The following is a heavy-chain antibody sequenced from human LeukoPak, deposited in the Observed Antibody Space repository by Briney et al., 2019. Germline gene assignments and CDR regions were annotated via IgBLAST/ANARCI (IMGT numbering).Heavy chain of an antibody. Sequence: SETLSLTCTVSDGSISTSSYYWGWIRQPPGKGLEWIGRVFYSGSTCYKPSLKSRVSISVDTSKNQFSLKLSSVTAADTAVYYCARQSGPYCSSWFDYWGQGALVTVSS. D-gene: IGHD6-13*01. V-gene: IGHV4-39*01. J-gene: IGHJ4*02. CDR2: VFYSGST. CDR3: ARQSGPYCSSWFDY. CDR1: DGSISTSSYY.